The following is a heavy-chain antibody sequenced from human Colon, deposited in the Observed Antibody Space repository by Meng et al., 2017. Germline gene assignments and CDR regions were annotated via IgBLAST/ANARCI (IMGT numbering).Heavy chain of an antibody. CDR1: GLTFSSYG. J-gene: IGHJ4*02. CDR2: ISNNGGST. V-gene: IGHV3-23*04. Sequence: VRWVESGGALVQPGGSLRLSCAASGLTFSSYGMSWVRQAPGKGLEWVSTISNNGGSTYYADSVKGRFTISRDNSKNTLYLQMNSLRAEDTAVYYCANGYSPDYWGQGTLVTVSS. D-gene: IGHD5-18*01. CDR3: ANGYSPDY.